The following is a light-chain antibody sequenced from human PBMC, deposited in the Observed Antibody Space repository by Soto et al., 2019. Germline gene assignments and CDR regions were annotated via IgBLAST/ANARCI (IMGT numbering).Light chain of an antibody. Sequence: EIVLTQSPATLSVYPGERATLSCRASQSVSSNLAWYQQKPGQAPRLLIYGASTRATGIPARFSGSGSGTEFTLTISSLQSEDFAVYYCQQYNNWPRITFGQGTRLEIK. J-gene: IGKJ5*01. CDR3: QQYNNWPRIT. V-gene: IGKV3-15*01. CDR1: QSVSSN. CDR2: GAS.